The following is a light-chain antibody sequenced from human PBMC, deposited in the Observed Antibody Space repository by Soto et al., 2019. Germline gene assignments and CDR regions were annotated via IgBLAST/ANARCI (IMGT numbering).Light chain of an antibody. Sequence: EIILTQSPGTLSLSPGEGATLSCKASQTVISTHLAWYQQKPGQAPRLLIYATSNRVTGIPDRFSGSGSGRDFTLTIDRLEPEDFAVYYCQQYDSSSVTFGQGTRLDLK. CDR3: QQYDSSSVT. V-gene: IGKV3-20*01. J-gene: IGKJ5*01. CDR1: QTVISTH. CDR2: ATS.